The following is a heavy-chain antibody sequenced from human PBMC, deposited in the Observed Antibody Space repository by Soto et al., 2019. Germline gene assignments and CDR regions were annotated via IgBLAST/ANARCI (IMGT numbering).Heavy chain of an antibody. D-gene: IGHD4-17*01. J-gene: IGHJ4*02. CDR1: GFAFSTYA. V-gene: IGHV3-23*01. CDR2: VSGSGTRT. Sequence: GGSLRLSCAASGFAFSTYAMSWVRQAPGKGLEWVSAVSGSGTRTYYGDSVKGRFTISRGNSRNTLYLQMNSLRVEDTAVYYCARTTTTKSRDYWGQGTLVTVSS. CDR3: ARTTTTKSRDY.